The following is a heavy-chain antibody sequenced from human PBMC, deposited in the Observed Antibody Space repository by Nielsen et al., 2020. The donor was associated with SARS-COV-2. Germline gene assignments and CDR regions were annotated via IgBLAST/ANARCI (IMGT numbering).Heavy chain of an antibody. CDR1: GGSISSYY. V-gene: IGHV4-59*13. CDR2: IYYSGST. J-gene: IGHJ6*02. Sequence: SATLSLTCTVSGGSISSYYWSWIRQPPGKGLEWIGYIYYSGSTNYNPSLKSRVNISVDTSKNQFSLKLSSVTAADTAVYYCGREGRGLAATSYYYYGMDVWGQGTTVTVSS. D-gene: IGHD2-15*01. CDR3: GREGRGLAATSYYYYGMDV.